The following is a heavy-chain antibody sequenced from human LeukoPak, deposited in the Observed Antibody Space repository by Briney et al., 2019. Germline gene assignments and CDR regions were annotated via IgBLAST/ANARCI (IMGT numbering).Heavy chain of an antibody. V-gene: IGHV2-70*11. J-gene: IGHJ4*02. CDR1: GFSLSTSGMC. Sequence: SGPTLVNPTQTLTLTCTFSGFSLSTSGMCVSWIRQPPGKALEWLARIDWDDDKYYSTSLKTRLTISKDTSKNQVVLTMTNMDPXXXXTXXCARISYYDSSGYSFDYWGQGTLVTVSS. CDR2: IDWDDDK. CDR3: ARISYYDSSGYSFDY. D-gene: IGHD3-22*01.